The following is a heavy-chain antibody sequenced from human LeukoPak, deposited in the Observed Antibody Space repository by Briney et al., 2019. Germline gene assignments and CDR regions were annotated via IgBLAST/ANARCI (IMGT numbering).Heavy chain of an antibody. D-gene: IGHD1-26*01. V-gene: IGHV3-23*01. J-gene: IGHJ4*02. Sequence: PGGSLRLSCAASGFTFSSYAMSWVRQAPGKGLEWVSGISGRGDTTYYADSVKGRFTISRDNSKNTLYLQMNSLRAEDTAVYYCAKDPLYTGIYGGGYWGQGTLVTVSS. CDR2: ISGRGDTT. CDR1: GFTFSSYA. CDR3: AKDPLYTGIYGGGY.